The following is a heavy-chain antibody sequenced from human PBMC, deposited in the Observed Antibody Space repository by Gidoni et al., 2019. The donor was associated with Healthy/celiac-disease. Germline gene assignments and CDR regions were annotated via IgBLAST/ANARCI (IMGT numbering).Heavy chain of an antibody. D-gene: IGHD6-19*01. V-gene: IGHV3-30*18. CDR2: ISYDGSNK. CDR1: GFTFSSYG. J-gene: IGHJ4*02. CDR3: AKGGREGAPGSVWYPSFFDY. Sequence: QVQRVESGGGVVQPGRYLRLSCAGSGFTFSSYGLHWVRQAPGKGLELVAVISYDGSNKYYADSVKGRLTISRDNSKNTLYLQMNSLRAEDTAVYYCAKGGREGAPGSVWYPSFFDYWGQGTLVTVSS.